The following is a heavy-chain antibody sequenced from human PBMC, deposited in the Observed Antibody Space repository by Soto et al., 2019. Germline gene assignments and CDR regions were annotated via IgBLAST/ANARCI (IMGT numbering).Heavy chain of an antibody. CDR2: IYYSGST. CDR1: GGSINSHY. V-gene: IGHV4-39*01. J-gene: IGHJ4*02. Sequence: SETLSLTCSVSGGSINSHYWGWIRQPPGKRLEWIGSIYYSGSTHYNPSLKSRVTISVDTSKNQFSLKLSSVTAADTAIYYCARHAINTGYAYWGQGTLVTVSS. D-gene: IGHD5-12*01. CDR3: ARHAINTGYAY.